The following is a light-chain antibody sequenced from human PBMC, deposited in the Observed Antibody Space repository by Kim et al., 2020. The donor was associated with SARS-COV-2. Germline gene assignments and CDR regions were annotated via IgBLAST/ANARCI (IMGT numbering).Light chain of an antibody. J-gene: IGLJ3*02. CDR1: NIGSKS. CDR2: YDY. Sequence: APGKTARITCGEDNIGSKSVHWYQQKPGQAPALVIYYDYNRPSGIPERISGSNSGNTATLTISRVEAGDEADYYCQVWDSTSDQKVFGGGTQLTVL. CDR3: QVWDSTSDQKV. V-gene: IGLV3-21*04.